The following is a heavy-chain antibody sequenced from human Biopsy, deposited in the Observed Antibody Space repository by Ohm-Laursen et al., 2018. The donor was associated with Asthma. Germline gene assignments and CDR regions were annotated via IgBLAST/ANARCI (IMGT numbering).Heavy chain of an antibody. V-gene: IGHV4-30-4*02. CDR3: ARRGGVRRYFDY. Sequence: SDTLSLTWTVSGGSISSGAYYWSWVRQPPGKGLEWIGYIYYIGSTYYNPSLKSRVAISLDTSKNQFSLKLSSVTAAATVVYFCARRGGVRRYFDYWGQGTLVTVSS. CDR2: IYYIGST. D-gene: IGHD3-16*01. J-gene: IGHJ4*02. CDR1: GGSISSGAYY.